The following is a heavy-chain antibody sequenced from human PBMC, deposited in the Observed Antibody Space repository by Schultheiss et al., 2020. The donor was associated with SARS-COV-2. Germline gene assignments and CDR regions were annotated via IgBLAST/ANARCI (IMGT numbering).Heavy chain of an antibody. CDR2: IYSGGST. Sequence: GESLKISCAASGFTVSSNYMSWVRQAPGKGLEWVSVIYSGGSTYYADSVKGRFTISRDNSKNTLYLQMNSLRAEDTAVYYCAKDLVRRLSFDYWGQGTLVTVSS. V-gene: IGHV3-53*01. CDR1: GFTVSSNY. D-gene: IGHD1-1*01. CDR3: AKDLVRRLSFDY. J-gene: IGHJ4*02.